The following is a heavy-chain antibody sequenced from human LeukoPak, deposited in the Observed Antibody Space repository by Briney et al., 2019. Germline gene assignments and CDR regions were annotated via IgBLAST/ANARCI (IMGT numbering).Heavy chain of an antibody. CDR3: ARDFD. J-gene: IGHJ4*02. D-gene: IGHD3-3*01. V-gene: IGHV3-7*04. CDR2: IKQDGSEK. Sequence: GGSLRLSCAASGFTFSGNWMTWVRQAPGKGLEWVANIKQDGSEKYYVDSVRGRFTISRDNAKNSLYLQMNSLRAEDTAIHYCARDFDWGQGTLVTVSS. CDR1: GFTFSGNW.